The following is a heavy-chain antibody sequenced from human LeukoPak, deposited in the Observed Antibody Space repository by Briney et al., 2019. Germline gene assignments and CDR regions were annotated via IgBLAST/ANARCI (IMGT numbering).Heavy chain of an antibody. V-gene: IGHV1-46*01. J-gene: IGHJ6*03. Sequence: AASVKVPCKASGYTFTSYYMHWVRQAPGQGLEWMGIINPSGGSTSYAQKFQGRVTMTRDMSTSTVYMELGSLRSEDTAVYYCASGGDYYGSGSYSTGYYYYYMDVWGKGTTVTVSS. D-gene: IGHD3-10*01. CDR1: GYTFTSYY. CDR2: INPSGGST. CDR3: ASGGDYYGSGSYSTGYYYYYMDV.